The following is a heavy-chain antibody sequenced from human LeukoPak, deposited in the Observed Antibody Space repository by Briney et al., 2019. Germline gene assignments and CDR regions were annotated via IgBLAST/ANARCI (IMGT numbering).Heavy chain of an antibody. J-gene: IGHJ5*02. CDR1: GGSISGYNYY. Sequence: SETLSLTCTVSGGSISGYNYYWGWIRQPPGKGLEWIGSISYSGSTYYNPSLKSRVIISVDTSKNQFSLKVNSVTAADTAVYYCARLGYCSSTSCHLSWFDPWEEGTLVAVSS. CDR2: ISYSGST. V-gene: IGHV4-39*01. D-gene: IGHD2-2*01. CDR3: ARLGYCSSTSCHLSWFDP.